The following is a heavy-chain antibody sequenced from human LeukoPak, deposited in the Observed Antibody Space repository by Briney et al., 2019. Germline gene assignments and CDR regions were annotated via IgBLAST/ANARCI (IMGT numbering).Heavy chain of an antibody. Sequence: ASVKVSCKVSGYTLTELSMHCVRQAPGKGLEWMGGFDPEDGETIYAQKFQGRVTMTEDTSADTAYMELSSLRSEDTAVYYCATAPPSTVTNPVPLDYWGQGTLVTVSS. CDR2: FDPEDGET. D-gene: IGHD4-17*01. CDR1: GYTLTELS. J-gene: IGHJ4*02. V-gene: IGHV1-24*01. CDR3: ATAPPSTVTNPVPLDY.